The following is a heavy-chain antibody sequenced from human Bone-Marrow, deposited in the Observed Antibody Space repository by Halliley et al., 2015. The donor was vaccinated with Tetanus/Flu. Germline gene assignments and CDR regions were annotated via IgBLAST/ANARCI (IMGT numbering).Heavy chain of an antibody. D-gene: IGHD3-16*01. V-gene: IGHV3-23*01. Sequence: SLRLSCAASGFTFNTYAMTWVRQAPGKGLEWVSAITGTGGNTYFADSVKGRFTISRDNSKDTLYLQMNSLRADDTAVYYCAKSPIVMSGNRFSSRAPLDYWGQGTLVIVSS. CDR1: GFTFNTYA. CDR2: ITGTGGNT. J-gene: IGHJ4*02. CDR3: AKSPIVMSGNRFSSRAPLDY.